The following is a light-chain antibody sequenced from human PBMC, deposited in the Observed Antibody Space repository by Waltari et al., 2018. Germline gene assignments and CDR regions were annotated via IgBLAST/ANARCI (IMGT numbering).Light chain of an antibody. CDR1: QSVSSN. J-gene: IGKJ1*01. V-gene: IGKV3-15*01. CDR2: GAS. Sequence: EIVMTQSPATLSVSPGERAPLSCRASQSVSSNLAWYQQKPGQAPRLLVYGASTRATVIPARFSGSGSGTEFTLSISSMQSEDSAVYYCQQYNNWPRTFGQGTKVEIK. CDR3: QQYNNWPRT.